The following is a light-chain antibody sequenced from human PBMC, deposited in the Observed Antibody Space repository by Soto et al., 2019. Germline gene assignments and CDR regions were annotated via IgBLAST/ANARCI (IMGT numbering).Light chain of an antibody. CDR1: QSVSSSY. CDR3: QQYGSSPLT. V-gene: IGKV3-20*01. Sequence: EIVLTQSPGTLSLSPGERATLSCRASQSVSSSYLAWYQQKPGQAPRLLIYGASSRATGITDRFSGSGSGTDFTLTSSRLEPADFAVYSCQQYGSSPLTFGGGTKVEIK. J-gene: IGKJ4*01. CDR2: GAS.